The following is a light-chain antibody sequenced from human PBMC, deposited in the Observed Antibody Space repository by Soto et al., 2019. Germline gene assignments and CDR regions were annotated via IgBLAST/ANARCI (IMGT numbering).Light chain of an antibody. V-gene: IGKV3-11*01. CDR3: QQYGSSGT. CDR1: QSVSSY. J-gene: IGKJ1*01. CDR2: DAS. Sequence: PGGRATLSCRASQSVSSYLAWYQQKPGQAPRLLIYDASKRATGIPARFSGSGSGTDFTLTISSLEPEDFAVYYCQQYGSSGTFGQGTKVE.